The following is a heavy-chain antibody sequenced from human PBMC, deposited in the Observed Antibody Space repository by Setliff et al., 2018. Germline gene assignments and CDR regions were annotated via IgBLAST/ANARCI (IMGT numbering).Heavy chain of an antibody. CDR3: ARFACNGGSCYLSASDH. CDR2: IRYDGSNK. CDR1: GFTFSSYG. D-gene: IGHD2-15*01. Sequence: PGGSLRLSCAASGFTFSSYGIHWVRQAPGKGLEWVAFIRYDGSNKYYADSVKGRFTISRDNSKNTLYLQMNSLRAEDTAVYYCARFACNGGSCYLSASDHWGQGALVTVSS. J-gene: IGHJ4*02. V-gene: IGHV3-30*02.